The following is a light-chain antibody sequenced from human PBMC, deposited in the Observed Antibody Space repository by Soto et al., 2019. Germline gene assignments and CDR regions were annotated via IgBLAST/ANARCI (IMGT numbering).Light chain of an antibody. V-gene: IGLV2-14*01. CDR2: DVT. CDR1: SSDIGGYNY. J-gene: IGLJ2*01. CDR3: SSYTSSTTLV. Sequence: QSVLTQPASVSGSPGQSITISCTGTSSDIGGYNYVSWYQQHPGKAPKLIIYDVTNRPSGVSNRFSGSKSGNTASPTISGLQAEDEADYYCSSYTSSTTLVFGGGTKVTVL.